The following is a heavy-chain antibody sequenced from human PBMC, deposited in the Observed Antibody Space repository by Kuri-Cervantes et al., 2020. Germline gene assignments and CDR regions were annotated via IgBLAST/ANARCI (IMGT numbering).Heavy chain of an antibody. V-gene: IGHV4-34*01. CDR1: GFTFSNSW. CDR3: ARAKIVLRRVAFDI. Sequence: SQTLSLTCAASGFTFSNSWMNWVRQAPGKGLEWIGEINHSGSTNYNPSLKSRVTISVDTSKNQFSLKLSSVTAADTAVYYCARAKIVLRRVAFDIWGQGTMVTVSS. CDR2: INHSGST. J-gene: IGHJ3*02. D-gene: IGHD2/OR15-2a*01.